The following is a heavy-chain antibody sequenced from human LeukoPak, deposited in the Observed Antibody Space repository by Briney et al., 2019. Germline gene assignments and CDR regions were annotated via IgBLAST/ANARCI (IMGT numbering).Heavy chain of an antibody. CDR2: INPNSGGT. Sequence: ASVKVSCKASGGTFSSYAISWVRQAPGKGLEWMGWINPNSGGTKYAQKFQGRVTMTRDTSISTAYMELSRLRSDDTAVYYCARDLTHYAGGQGTLVTVSS. D-gene: IGHD4-17*01. CDR1: GGTFSSYA. CDR3: ARDLTHYA. V-gene: IGHV1-2*02. J-gene: IGHJ4*02.